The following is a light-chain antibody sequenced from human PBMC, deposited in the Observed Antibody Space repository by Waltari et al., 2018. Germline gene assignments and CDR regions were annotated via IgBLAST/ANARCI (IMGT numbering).Light chain of an antibody. CDR2: DGR. CDR1: SSDVGGYDY. Sequence: QSALTQPASVSGSPGQSINIFCTGTSSDVGGYDYVSWYQHHPGKAPKLMIYDGRTRPSGVSNRFSGSKSGNTASLTISGLQAEDEADYYCGSYTSSSTLVFGTGTKVTVL. CDR3: GSYTSSSTLV. J-gene: IGLJ1*01. V-gene: IGLV2-14*03.